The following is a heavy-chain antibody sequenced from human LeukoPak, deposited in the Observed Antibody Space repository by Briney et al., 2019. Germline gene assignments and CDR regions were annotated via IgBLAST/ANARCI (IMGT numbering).Heavy chain of an antibody. CDR1: GFTFSSHW. D-gene: IGHD3-16*01. V-gene: IGHV3-7*01. CDR2: IKQDGSET. J-gene: IGHJ4*02. CDR3: ARSPRRGEFDY. Sequence: GGSLRLSCAASGFTFSSHWMSWVRQAPGKGLEWVANIKQDGSETYYVDSVTGRLTISRDNTQNSLYLQMNSLGADDTALYYCARSPRRGEFDYWGQGTLVTVSS.